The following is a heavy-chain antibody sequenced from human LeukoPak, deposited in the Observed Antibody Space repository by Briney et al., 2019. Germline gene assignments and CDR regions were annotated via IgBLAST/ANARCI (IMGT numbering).Heavy chain of an antibody. D-gene: IGHD2-15*01. V-gene: IGHV1-69*13. CDR2: IIPIFGTA. Sequence: GASVKVSCKASGGTFSSYSISWVRQAPGQGLEWMGGIIPIFGTANYAQKFQGRVTITADESTITAYMELSSLRSEDTAVYYCARGDVVVVAAIRPYYYGMDVWGQGTTVTVSS. CDR1: GGTFSSYS. J-gene: IGHJ6*02. CDR3: ARGDVVVVAAIRPYYYGMDV.